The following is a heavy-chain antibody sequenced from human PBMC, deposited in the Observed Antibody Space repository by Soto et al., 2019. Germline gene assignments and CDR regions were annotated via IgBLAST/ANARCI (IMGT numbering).Heavy chain of an antibody. J-gene: IGHJ4*02. CDR1: GGTFSSYA. CDR2: IIPIFGTA. V-gene: IGHV1-69*13. CDR3: VRSGFPGIAAY. Sequence: GASVKVSCKASGGTFSSYAISWVRQAPGQGLEWMGGIIPIFGTANYAQKFQGRVTITADESTSTAYMELSSLRSEDTAVYYCVRSGFPGIAAYWGQGTLVTVSS. D-gene: IGHD6-13*01.